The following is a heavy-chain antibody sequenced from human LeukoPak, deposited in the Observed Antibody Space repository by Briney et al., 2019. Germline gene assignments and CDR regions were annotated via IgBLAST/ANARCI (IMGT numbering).Heavy chain of an antibody. CDR1: GFTFSDFY. CDR3: TRHPAEGDY. Sequence: GGSLRLSCAASGFTFSDFYMSWIRQAPGKGLESVSYISGSSSNTNYADSVKGRFTISRDNAKKTLYLQMTSLRPEDTAVYCCTRHPAEGDYWGQGTLVTVSS. D-gene: IGHD2-15*01. J-gene: IGHJ4*02. V-gene: IGHV3-11*03. CDR2: ISGSSSNT.